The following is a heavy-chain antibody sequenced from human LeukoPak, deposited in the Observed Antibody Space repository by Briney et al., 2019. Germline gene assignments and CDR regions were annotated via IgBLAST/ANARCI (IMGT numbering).Heavy chain of an antibody. CDR1: GFTFSSYS. Sequence: GVLRLSCAASGFTFSSYSMNWVRQAPGKGLEWVSYISSSSSTIYYADSVKGRFTISRDNSKNTLYLQMNSLRAEDTAVYYCAKRGGDTYYYGSGSYYRYFDYWGQGTLVTVSS. V-gene: IGHV3-48*01. CDR2: ISSSSSTI. D-gene: IGHD3-10*01. J-gene: IGHJ4*02. CDR3: AKRGGDTYYYGSGSYYRYFDY.